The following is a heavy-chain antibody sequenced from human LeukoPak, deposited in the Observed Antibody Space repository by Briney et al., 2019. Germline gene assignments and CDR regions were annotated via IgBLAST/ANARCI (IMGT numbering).Heavy chain of an antibody. J-gene: IGHJ4*02. Sequence: GGSLRLSRAPSGFTFSSYAMHWVRQAPGEGLEYVSAISSNGGRTNYTNSVKGRFTISIDNSKNTLYLQMGSLRAEDMAVYYCARGADYFWGGYDYWGQGTLVTVSS. CDR1: GFTFSSYA. CDR3: ARGADYFWGGYDY. D-gene: IGHD3-16*01. V-gene: IGHV3-64*01. CDR2: ISSNGGRT.